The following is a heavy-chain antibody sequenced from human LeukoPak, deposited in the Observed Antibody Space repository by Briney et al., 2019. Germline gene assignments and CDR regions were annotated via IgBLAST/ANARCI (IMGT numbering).Heavy chain of an antibody. CDR2: IYPGDSDT. CDR3: ARHPPGYCSGGSCYGPYYYYYYMDV. Sequence: HGESLKISCKGSGYSFTSYWIGWVRQMPGKGLEWMGIIYPGDSDTRYSPSFQGQVTISADKSTSTAYLQWSSLKASDTAMYYCARHPPGYCSGGSCYGPYYYYYYMDVWGKGTTVTVSS. D-gene: IGHD2-15*01. CDR1: GYSFTSYW. V-gene: IGHV5-51*01. J-gene: IGHJ6*03.